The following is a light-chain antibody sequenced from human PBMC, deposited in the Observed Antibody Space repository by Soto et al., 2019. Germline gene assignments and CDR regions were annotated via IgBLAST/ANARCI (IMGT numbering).Light chain of an antibody. J-gene: IGKJ5*01. V-gene: IGKV4-1*01. CDR2: WAS. CDR3: QQFHTPPFT. Sequence: DIVLTQSPDSLGVSLGEMATISCKSIHILLHDSDNRNNLTWFQHRPGQPPTLLLYWASTRESGVPDRFSGSGSETDFTLTISSLRAEDVAVYYCQQFHTPPFTFGQGTRLEI. CDR1: HILLHDSDNRNN.